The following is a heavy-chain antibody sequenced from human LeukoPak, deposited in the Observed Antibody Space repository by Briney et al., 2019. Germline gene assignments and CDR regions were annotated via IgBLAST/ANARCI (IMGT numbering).Heavy chain of an antibody. CDR1: GFTFSSYA. Sequence: GGSLRLSCAASGFTFSSYAMNWVRQAPAKGLEWVSSISGGAGGAAYADSVKGRFTMSRDNSKNTLYLQMNSLRAEDTAVYYCAKDGGYGSGSYYPDYWGQGTLVTVSS. CDR2: ISGGAGGA. J-gene: IGHJ4*02. CDR3: AKDGGYGSGSYYPDY. D-gene: IGHD3-10*01. V-gene: IGHV3-23*01.